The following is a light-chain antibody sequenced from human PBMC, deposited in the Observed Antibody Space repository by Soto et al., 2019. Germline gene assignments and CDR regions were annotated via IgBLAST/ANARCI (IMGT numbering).Light chain of an antibody. V-gene: IGKV3-11*01. Sequence: PGERATLSCRASQSVSSYLAWYQQKPGQAPRLLIYDASNRATGIPARFSGSGSVTDFTLTISSLEPEDFAVYYCQQRSNWPLISFGQGTRLEIK. CDR3: QQRSNWPLIS. J-gene: IGKJ5*01. CDR2: DAS. CDR1: QSVSSY.